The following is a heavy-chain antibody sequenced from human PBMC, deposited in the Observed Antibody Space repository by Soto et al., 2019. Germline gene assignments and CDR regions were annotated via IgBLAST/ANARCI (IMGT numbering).Heavy chain of an antibody. Sequence: SETLSLTCAVYGGSFRGYYWSWIRQPPGKGLEWIGEINHSGSTNYNPSLKSRGTISVDTSKNQFSLKLSSVTSADTAVYSCASAPFTRTKGPDYWGQGNLVTVSS. D-gene: IGHD1-7*01. CDR1: GGSFRGYY. J-gene: IGHJ4*02. CDR2: INHSGST. CDR3: ASAPFTRTKGPDY. V-gene: IGHV4-34*01.